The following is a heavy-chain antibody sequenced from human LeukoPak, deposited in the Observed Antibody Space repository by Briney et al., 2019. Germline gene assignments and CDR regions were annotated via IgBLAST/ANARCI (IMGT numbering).Heavy chain of an antibody. Sequence: PGGSLRLSCAASGFTFSSYSMNWVRQAPGKGLEWISYISGSSSTLYYADSVKGRFTISRDNAKNSLYLQMTSLRDEDTAVYYCARGRGSSYYDFWSGYLYMFDYWGQGTLVTVSS. J-gene: IGHJ4*02. CDR3: ARGRGSSYYDFWSGYLYMFDY. V-gene: IGHV3-48*02. D-gene: IGHD3-3*01. CDR2: ISGSSSTL. CDR1: GFTFSSYS.